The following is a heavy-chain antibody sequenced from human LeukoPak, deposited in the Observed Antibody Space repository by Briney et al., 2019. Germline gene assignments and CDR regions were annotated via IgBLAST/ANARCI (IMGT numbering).Heavy chain of an antibody. J-gene: IGHJ4*02. V-gene: IGHV1-2*02. CDR2: IDPNSGGT. CDR1: GYSFTDYY. CDR3: ARGYSYDDY. D-gene: IGHD5-18*01. Sequence: ASVKVSCKTSGYSFTDYYMHWVRQAPGQGLEWMGWIDPNSGGTNYAQKFQGRLTMTRDTSISTAYMELSRLRSDDTAVYYCARGYSYDDYRGQGTLVTVSS.